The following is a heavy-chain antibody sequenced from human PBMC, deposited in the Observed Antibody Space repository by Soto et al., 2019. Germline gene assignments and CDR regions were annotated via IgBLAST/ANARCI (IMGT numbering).Heavy chain of an antibody. CDR3: ARAQGAAGTSDFDY. Sequence: SETLSLTGTVSGGSISSYYWSWIRQPPGKGLEWIGYIYYSGSTNYNPSLKSRVTISVDTSKNQFSLKLSSVTAADTAVYYCARAQGAAGTSDFDYWGQGTLVTVS. D-gene: IGHD6-13*01. CDR2: IYYSGST. V-gene: IGHV4-59*01. J-gene: IGHJ4*02. CDR1: GGSISSYY.